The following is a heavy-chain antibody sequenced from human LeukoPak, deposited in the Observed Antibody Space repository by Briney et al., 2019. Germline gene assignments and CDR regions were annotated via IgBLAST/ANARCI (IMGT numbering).Heavy chain of an antibody. CDR3: ARGPPAAGTGFDY. J-gene: IGHJ4*02. D-gene: IGHD6-13*01. CDR1: GYTFTSYD. V-gene: IGHV1-8*01. CDR2: MNPNSGNT. Sequence: ASMKVSCKASGYTFTSYDINRVRQATGQGLEWMGWMNPNSGNTGYAQKFQGRVTMTRNTSISTAYMELSSLRSEDTAVYYCARGPPAAGTGFDYWGQGTLVTVSS.